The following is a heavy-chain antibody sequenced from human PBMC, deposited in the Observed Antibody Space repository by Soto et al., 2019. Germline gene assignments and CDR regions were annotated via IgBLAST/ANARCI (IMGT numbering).Heavy chain of an antibody. CDR3: ARDKDRAQVGGNYYSIMDV. CDR1: GGTFSTSA. J-gene: IGHJ6*02. V-gene: IGHV1-69*12. CDR2: IMPIFRTA. D-gene: IGHD2-2*01. Sequence: QVQVVQSGAEVKKPGSSVKVSCKTSGGTFSTSAISWVRQAPGQGLEWMGGIMPIFRTADYAQRFQGRVTVTADESASTAYLELRSLTSEDTAIYYCARDKDRAQVGGNYYSIMDVWGQGTTVTVTS.